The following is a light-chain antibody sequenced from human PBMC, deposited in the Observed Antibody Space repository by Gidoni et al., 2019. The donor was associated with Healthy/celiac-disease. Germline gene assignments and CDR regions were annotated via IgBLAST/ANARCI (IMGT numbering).Light chain of an antibody. CDR1: QSISSW. CDR2: KAS. Sequence: DIQMTQSPSTRSASVGDRVTIPCRASQSISSWLAWYQQKPGKAPKLLIYKASSFESGVPSRFSRSGSATEFSLTISSLQPDAFATYYCQQYNSYPCSFGQGTKLEIK. J-gene: IGKJ2*04. CDR3: QQYNSYPCS. V-gene: IGKV1-5*03.